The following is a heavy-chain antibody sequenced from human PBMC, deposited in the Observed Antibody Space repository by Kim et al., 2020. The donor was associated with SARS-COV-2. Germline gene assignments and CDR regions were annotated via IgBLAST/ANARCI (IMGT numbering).Heavy chain of an antibody. CDR3: ARGGTTLYDILWYFDL. D-gene: IGHD3-9*01. J-gene: IGHJ2*01. CDR2: INPSGGYT. Sequence: ASVKVSCKASGYTFTSSFMHWVRQAPGQGLDWMGIINPSGGYTTYAQKFRGRVTMTRDTSTSTVYMELSSLRSDDTAVYYCARGGTTLYDILWYFDLWGRGTLVTVSS. CDR1: GYTFTSSF. V-gene: IGHV1-46*01.